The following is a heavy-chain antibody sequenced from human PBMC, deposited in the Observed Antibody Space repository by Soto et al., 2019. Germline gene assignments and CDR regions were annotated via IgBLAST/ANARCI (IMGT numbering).Heavy chain of an antibody. J-gene: IGHJ6*02. CDR2: IYPGDSDT. CDR1: EYSFTNYW. D-gene: IGHD3-10*01. Sequence: PGESLKISCKASEYSFTNYWIGWVRQMPGKGLEWMGIIYPGDSDTRYSPSFQGQVTISADKSISTAYLQWSSLKASDTAMFYCARFPGLTMIRGIPGPGPYGMDVWGQGTTVTVSS. V-gene: IGHV5-51*01. CDR3: ARFPGLTMIRGIPGPGPYGMDV.